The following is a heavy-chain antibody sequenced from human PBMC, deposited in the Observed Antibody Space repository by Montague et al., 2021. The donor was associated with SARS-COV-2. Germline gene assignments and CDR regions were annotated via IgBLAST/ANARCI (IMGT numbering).Heavy chain of an antibody. CDR2: IYDTGNT. J-gene: IGHJ2*01. CDR1: GGSISGYY. CDR3: ARDFRLQLWQTNYYFGL. Sequence: SETLSLTCTVSGGSISGYYWSWIRQPPGKGPEWIGNIYDTGNTNYNPSLKSRVTISEDTSKNQFSLRLTSVTAADTAVYYCARDFRLQLWQTNYYFGLWGRGILVSVSS. D-gene: IGHD5-18*01. V-gene: IGHV4-59*01.